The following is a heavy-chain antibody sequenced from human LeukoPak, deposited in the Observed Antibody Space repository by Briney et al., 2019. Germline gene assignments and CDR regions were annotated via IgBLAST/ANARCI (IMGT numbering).Heavy chain of an antibody. CDR2: ISAYNGNI. CDR3: ARVEWELPLDAFDI. J-gene: IGHJ3*02. Sequence: ASVKVSCKASGYTFTSYGISWVRQAPGQGLEWMGWISAYNGNINYAQKLQGRVTMTTDTSTSTAYMELRSLRSDDTAVYYCARVEWELPLDAFDIWGQGTMVTVSS. V-gene: IGHV1-18*01. D-gene: IGHD1-26*01. CDR1: GYTFTSYG.